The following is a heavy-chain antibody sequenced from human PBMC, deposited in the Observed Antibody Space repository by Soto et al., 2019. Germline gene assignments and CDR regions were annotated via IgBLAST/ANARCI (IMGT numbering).Heavy chain of an antibody. J-gene: IGHJ6*02. V-gene: IGHV3-23*01. CDR2: ISSSGAST. CDR3: TTAPSAVAGTISNYYYYGMDV. CDR1: GFIFSSYA. D-gene: IGHD6-19*01. Sequence: GGSLRLSCEASGFIFSSYAMSWVRQAPGKGLEWVSAISSSGASTYYADSVKGRFTISRDNSKNTLYLQMNSLKTEDTAVYYCTTAPSAVAGTISNYYYYGMDVWGQGTTVTVSS.